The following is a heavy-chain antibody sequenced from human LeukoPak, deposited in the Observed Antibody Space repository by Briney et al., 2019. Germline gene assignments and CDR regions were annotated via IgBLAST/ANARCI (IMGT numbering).Heavy chain of an antibody. J-gene: IGHJ5*02. V-gene: IGHV4-59*12. CDR2: IYYSGYT. CDR3: ARDDKLNIAAGGWFDP. CDR1: GGSISGYY. Sequence: SETLSLTCTVSGGSISGYYWSWIRQPPGKGLEWIGCIYYSGYTNYKSSLKSRVTISVDTSKNQFSLKLSSVTAADTAVYYCARDDKLNIAAGGWFDPWGQGTLVTVSS. D-gene: IGHD6-13*01.